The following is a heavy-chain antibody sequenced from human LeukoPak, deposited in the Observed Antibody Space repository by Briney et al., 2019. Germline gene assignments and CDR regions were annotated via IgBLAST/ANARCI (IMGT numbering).Heavy chain of an antibody. D-gene: IGHD5-24*01. CDR3: ARGETGQRWLQFLKPFDY. CDR1: GFTFSSYA. CDR2: INHSGST. J-gene: IGHJ4*02. V-gene: IGHV4-34*01. Sequence: PGGSLRLSCAASGFTFSSYATSWVRQPPGKGLEWIGEINHSGSTNYDPSLKSRVTISVDTSKNQFSLKLSSVTAADTAVYYCARGETGQRWLQFLKPFDYWGQGTLVTVSS.